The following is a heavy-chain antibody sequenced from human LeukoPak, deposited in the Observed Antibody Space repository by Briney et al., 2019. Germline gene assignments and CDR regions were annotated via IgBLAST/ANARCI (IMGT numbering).Heavy chain of an antibody. V-gene: IGHV3-23*01. J-gene: IGHJ5*02. CDR3: AKGKGSGWYAWFDP. CDR2: ISGSGGST. D-gene: IGHD6-19*01. Sequence: GGSLRLSCAASGFTFSSYAMSWVRQAPGKGLEWVSAISGSGGSTYYADSVKGRFTISRDNSKNTLYLQMDSLRAEDTAVYYCAKGKGSGWYAWFDPWGQGTLVTVSS. CDR1: GFTFSSYA.